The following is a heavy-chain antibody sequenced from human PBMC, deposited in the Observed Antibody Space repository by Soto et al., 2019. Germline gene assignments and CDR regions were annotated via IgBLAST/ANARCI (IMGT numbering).Heavy chain of an antibody. CDR1: GYTFSSYG. CDR3: VIGGFAYGYLDY. J-gene: IGHJ4*02. Sequence: QVQLVQSGAEVKKPGASVKVSCKTSGYTFSSYGIVWVRQAPGQGLEWMGWISTYNVDTKYADKFQGRLTMSSDTSTTTAFMDLRRLRSDDTAVYYCVIGGFAYGYLDYWGQGTLVTASS. CDR2: ISTYNVDT. V-gene: IGHV1-18*01. D-gene: IGHD5-18*01.